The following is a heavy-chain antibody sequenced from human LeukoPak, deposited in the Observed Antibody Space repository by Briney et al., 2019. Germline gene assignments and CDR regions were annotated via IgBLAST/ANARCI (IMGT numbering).Heavy chain of an antibody. V-gene: IGHV4-59*01. CDR1: GGSISSYY. D-gene: IGHD5-24*01. CDR2: IYYSGST. Sequence: SETLSLTCTVSGGSISSYYWSWIRQPPGKGLEWIGYIYYSGSTNYNPSLKSRVTISVDTSKNQFSLKLSSVTAADTAVYYCARGPGGYIDGSWGQGTLVTVSS. CDR3: ARGPGGYIDGS. J-gene: IGHJ5*02.